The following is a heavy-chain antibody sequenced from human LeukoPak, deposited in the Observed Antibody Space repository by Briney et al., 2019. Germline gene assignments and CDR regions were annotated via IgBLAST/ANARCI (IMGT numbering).Heavy chain of an antibody. CDR1: GFTFSDYF. V-gene: IGHV3-11*01. D-gene: IGHD3-16*01. CDR3: ARHGVRHVLDWYFPL. J-gene: IGHJ2*01. Sequence: GGSLRLPCAASGFTFSDYFMSWIRQAPGKGLEWVSCISSSGFTIYYGDSVKGRFTISRDNADNSLFLQMNSLRVEDTAVYYCARHGVRHVLDWYFPLWGRGTLVAVSS. CDR2: ISSSGFTI.